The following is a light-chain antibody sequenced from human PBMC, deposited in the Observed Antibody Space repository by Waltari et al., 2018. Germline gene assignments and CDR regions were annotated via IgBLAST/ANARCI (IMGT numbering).Light chain of an antibody. CDR2: DVS. CDR1: SSDVGSSNY. Sequence: QSALTQPASVSGSPGQSITISCTGTSSDVGSSNYVSWYQQHPGKAPKLIIYDVSYRPSGVSNRFSGSKSGNTASLTISGLQTEDEADYYCSSYITTNTLELFGGGTSLTVL. V-gene: IGLV2-14*03. CDR3: SSYITTNTLEL. J-gene: IGLJ2*01.